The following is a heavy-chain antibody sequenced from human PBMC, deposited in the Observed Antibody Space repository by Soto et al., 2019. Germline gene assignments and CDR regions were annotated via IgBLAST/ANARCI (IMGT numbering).Heavy chain of an antibody. D-gene: IGHD6-13*01. Sequence: PSETLSLTCTVSGGSISSYYWSWIRQPPGKGLEWIGYIYYSGSTNYNPSLKSRVTISVDTSKNQFSLKLSSVTAADTAVYYCARGIAAAGTNWFDPWGQGTLVTVSS. CDR3: ARGIAAAGTNWFDP. J-gene: IGHJ5*02. CDR2: IYYSGST. CDR1: GGSISSYY. V-gene: IGHV4-59*01.